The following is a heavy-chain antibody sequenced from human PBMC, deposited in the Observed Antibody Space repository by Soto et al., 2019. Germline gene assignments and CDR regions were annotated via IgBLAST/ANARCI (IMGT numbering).Heavy chain of an antibody. CDR3: ARERGYYGSGSYTL. V-gene: IGHV3-21*01. D-gene: IGHD3-10*01. J-gene: IGHJ4*02. CDR2: ISSSSSYI. Sequence: EVQLVESGGGLVKPGGSLRLSCAASGFTFSSYSMNWVRQAPGKGLEWASSISSSSSYIYYADSVKGRFTISRDNAKNSLYLQMNSLRAEDTAVYYCARERGYYGSGSYTLWGQGTLVTVSS. CDR1: GFTFSSYS.